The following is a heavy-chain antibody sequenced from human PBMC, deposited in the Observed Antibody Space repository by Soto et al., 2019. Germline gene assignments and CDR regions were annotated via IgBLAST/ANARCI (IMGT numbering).Heavy chain of an antibody. J-gene: IGHJ2*01. V-gene: IGHV3-23*01. CDR1: GFTFINYA. Sequence: EVQLLESGGGLVQLGGGSLRLSCEGSGFTFINYAMNWVRQAPGKGLEWVSAVSGGGDAAFYADSVKGRFTISRDNSKNTVTLQISSLGVDDTAVYYCVRKVLGTTTLPIYWYFDLWGRGTLVTVSS. CDR3: VRKVLGTTTLPIYWYFDL. CDR2: VSGGGDAA. D-gene: IGHD7-27*01.